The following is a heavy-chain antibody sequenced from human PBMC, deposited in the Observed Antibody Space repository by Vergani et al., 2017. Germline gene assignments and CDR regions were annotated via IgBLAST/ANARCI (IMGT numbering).Heavy chain of an antibody. CDR3: ARVVFDCTNGVCPLDY. D-gene: IGHD2-8*01. CDR2: INPSGYIK. CDR1: GYPFTGYY. J-gene: IGHJ4*02. V-gene: IGHV1-46*01. Sequence: VQLVPSGAAVKKPGASVKVSCKASGYPFTGYYMQWVRQAPGQGLERMGIINPSGYIKNSAQKFQGSVTMTRDTYTSTVYMVLSSLRSEATAVYYCARVVFDCTNGVCPLDYWGQGTLVTVPS.